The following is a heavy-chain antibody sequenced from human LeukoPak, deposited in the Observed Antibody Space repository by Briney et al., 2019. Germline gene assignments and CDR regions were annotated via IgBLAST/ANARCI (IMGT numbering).Heavy chain of an antibody. J-gene: IGHJ4*02. V-gene: IGHV1-2*02. D-gene: IGHD6-13*01. CDR2: INPNSGGT. Sequence: ASVKVSCKASGYTFTGYYMHWVRQAPGQGLEWMGWINPNSGGTNYAQKFQGRVTMTRDTSISTAYMELSRLRSDDTAVYYCATVYSSSWYGPSNWGQGTLSPSPQ. CDR1: GYTFTGYY. CDR3: ATVYSSSWYGPSN.